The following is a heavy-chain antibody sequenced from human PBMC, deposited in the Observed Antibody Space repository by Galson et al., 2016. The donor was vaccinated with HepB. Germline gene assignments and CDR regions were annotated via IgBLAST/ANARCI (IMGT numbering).Heavy chain of an antibody. Sequence: SLRLSCAASGFSLSRHAIHWVRQAPGKGLEWMTTMSYDGTDEYYADSVRGRFTISRDNSKNTVFLQMNSLRAADTAVYFCVRPPPWVGSPYFYDLWGQGALVIVSS. J-gene: IGHJ4*02. CDR1: GFSLSRHA. CDR3: VRPPPWVGSPYFYDL. V-gene: IGHV3-30*16. CDR2: MSYDGTDE. D-gene: IGHD2/OR15-2a*01.